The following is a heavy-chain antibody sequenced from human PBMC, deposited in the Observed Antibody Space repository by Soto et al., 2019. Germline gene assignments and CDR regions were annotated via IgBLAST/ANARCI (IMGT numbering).Heavy chain of an antibody. J-gene: IGHJ4*02. CDR3: AKYVVVVTAILRFSDD. D-gene: IGHD2-21*02. Sequence: EVQLLESGGGLVQPGGSLRLSCAASGFTFGRYAMNWVRQAPGKGLEWVSSISGSGDTTYYADSVRGRFTISRDNSKNTLYLQMSSLRAEDTAVYYCAKYVVVVTAILRFSDDWGQGTLVTVSS. V-gene: IGHV3-23*01. CDR2: ISGSGDTT. CDR1: GFTFGRYA.